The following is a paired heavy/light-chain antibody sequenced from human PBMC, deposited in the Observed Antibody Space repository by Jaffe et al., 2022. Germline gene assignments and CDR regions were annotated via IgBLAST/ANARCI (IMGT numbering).Light chain of an antibody. J-gene: IGKJ5*01. Sequence: EIVMMQSPATLSVSPGERATLSCRASQSVSSHLAWYQQKPGQAPRLLIYGASTRATGIPARFSGSGSGTEFTLTISSLQSEDFAVYYCHQYNNWPPITFGQGTRLEIK. V-gene: IGKV3D-15*01. CDR2: GAS. CDR1: QSVSSH. CDR3: HQYNNWPPIT.
Heavy chain of an antibody. D-gene: IGHD3-10*01. J-gene: IGHJ4*02. CDR3: AKDEETMVRGVIRLGQNYFDY. V-gene: IGHV3-30*02. CDR2: IRYDGSYK. Sequence: QVHLVESGGGVVQPGGSLRLSCAASGFTFSSYGMHWVRQAPGKGLEWVAFIRYDGSYKYNADSVKGRFTVSRDNSKNTLYLQMNSLRADDTAVYYCAKDEETMVRGVIRLGQNYFDYWGQGTLVTVSS. CDR1: GFTFSSYG.